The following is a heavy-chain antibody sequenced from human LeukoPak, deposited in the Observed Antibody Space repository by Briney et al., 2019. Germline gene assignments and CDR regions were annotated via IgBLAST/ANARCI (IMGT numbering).Heavy chain of an antibody. CDR2: INSSSSTI. CDR1: GFTFSSDS. Sequence: GGSLRLSCAASGFTFSSDSMNWVRQAPGKGLEWVSYINSSSSTIYYADSVKGRSTISRDNAKNSLYLQMNSLRAEDPAVYYCARVPNDFWSGGSDYYYMDVWGKGTTVTVSS. CDR3: ARVPNDFWSGGSDYYYMDV. J-gene: IGHJ6*03. D-gene: IGHD3-3*01. V-gene: IGHV3-48*01.